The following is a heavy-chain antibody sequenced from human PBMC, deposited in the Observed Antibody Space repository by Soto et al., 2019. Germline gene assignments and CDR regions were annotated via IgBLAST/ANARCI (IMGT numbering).Heavy chain of an antibody. CDR1: GFTFSSYA. J-gene: IGHJ4*02. CDR3: ARDVHIAAAGPLFDY. V-gene: IGHV3-30*04. CDR2: ISYDGSNK. Sequence: PGGSLRLSCAASGFTFSSYAMHWVRQAPGKGLEWVAVISYDGSNKYYADSVKGRFTISRDNSKNTLYLQMNSLRAEDTAVYYCARDVHIAAAGPLFDYWGQGTLVTVSS. D-gene: IGHD6-13*01.